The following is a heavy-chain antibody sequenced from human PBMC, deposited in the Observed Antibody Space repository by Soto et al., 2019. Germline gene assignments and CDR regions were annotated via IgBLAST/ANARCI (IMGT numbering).Heavy chain of an antibody. Sequence: GGSLRLSCAASGFTFSSYAMHWVRQAPGKGLEWVAVISYDGSNKYYADSVKGRFTISRDNSKNTLYLQMNSLRAEDTAVYYCARDHYYGSGSYYGYYGMDVWGQGTTVTVSS. D-gene: IGHD3-10*01. CDR2: ISYDGSNK. CDR3: ARDHYYGSGSYYGYYGMDV. V-gene: IGHV3-30-3*01. J-gene: IGHJ6*02. CDR1: GFTFSSYA.